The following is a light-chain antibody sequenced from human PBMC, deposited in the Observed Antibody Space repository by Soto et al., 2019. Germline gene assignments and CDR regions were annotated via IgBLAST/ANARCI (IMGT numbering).Light chain of an antibody. CDR2: KAS. Sequence: DIQMTQSPTTLSASVGDRVTITCRASQSIGSWLAWYQQKPGKAPKLLIYKASTLESGVPSRFRGSGSGTEFILTISSLQPDDFASYYCQQYGSYSPWSFGQGTKAEIK. CDR3: QQYGSYSPWS. CDR1: QSIGSW. V-gene: IGKV1-5*03. J-gene: IGKJ1*01.